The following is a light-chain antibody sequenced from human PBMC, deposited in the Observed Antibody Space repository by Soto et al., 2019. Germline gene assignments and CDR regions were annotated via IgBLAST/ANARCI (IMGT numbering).Light chain of an antibody. CDR2: RSN. J-gene: IGLJ3*02. CDR3: ASWDASLNGWV. CDR1: SSNIGSDT. Sequence: QSVLTQPPSASGTPGQRVTISCSGSSSNIGSDTVNWYQQLPGTAPKLLIHRSNQRPSGVPGRFSGSKSGTSASLAISGLQPEDEADYHCASWDASLNGWVFGGGTKFTV. V-gene: IGLV1-44*01.